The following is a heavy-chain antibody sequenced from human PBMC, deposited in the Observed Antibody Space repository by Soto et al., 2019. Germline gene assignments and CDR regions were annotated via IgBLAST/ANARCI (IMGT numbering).Heavy chain of an antibody. CDR1: GYTFTSYD. CDR2: MNPNSGNT. D-gene: IGHD3-10*01. CDR3: ASPLFYGLGGGDGFEI. V-gene: IGHV1-8*01. Sequence: ASVKVSCKASGYTFTSYDINWVRQATGQGLEWMGWMNPNSGNTGYAQKFQGRVTMTRNTSISTAYMELSSLRSEDTAVYYCASPLFYGLGGGDGFEIWGQGTMVTVSS. J-gene: IGHJ3*02.